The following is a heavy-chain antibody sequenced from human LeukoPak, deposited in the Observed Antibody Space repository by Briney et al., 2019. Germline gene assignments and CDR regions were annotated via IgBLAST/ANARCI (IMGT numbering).Heavy chain of an antibody. CDR3: ARGSMVRGVIITDYFDY. Sequence: PSETLSLTCTVSGGSISSSSYYWGWIRQPPGEGLQWIGSIYYSGSTYYNPSLKSRVTIPVDTSKNQFSLKLSSVTAADTAVYYCARGSMVRGVIITDYFDYWGQGTLVTVSS. CDR1: GGSISSSSYY. V-gene: IGHV4-39*01. CDR2: IYYSGST. D-gene: IGHD3-10*01. J-gene: IGHJ4*02.